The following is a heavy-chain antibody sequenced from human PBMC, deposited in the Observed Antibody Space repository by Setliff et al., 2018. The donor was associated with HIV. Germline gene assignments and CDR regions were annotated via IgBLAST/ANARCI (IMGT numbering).Heavy chain of an antibody. D-gene: IGHD6-19*01. J-gene: IGHJ4*02. CDR1: GYTLSTYG. CDR2: ISAHSGYA. Sequence: ASVKVSCKASGYTLSTYGISWVRQAPGQGLEWMGWISAHSGYAKSAQKFQGRVTMDTDTSTNTAYMELKSLRSDDTAVYYCARDPQDTRGWYKYYFDYWGQGTQVTVSS. CDR3: ARDPQDTRGWYKYYFDY. V-gene: IGHV1-18*01.